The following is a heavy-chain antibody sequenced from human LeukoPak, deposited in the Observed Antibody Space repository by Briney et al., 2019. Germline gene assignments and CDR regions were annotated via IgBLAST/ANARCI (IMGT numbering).Heavy chain of an antibody. V-gene: IGHV3-53*01. J-gene: IGHJ4*02. CDR1: GFTVSTNY. CDR2: ICTGGST. CDR3: ASHYDYGGSLDY. D-gene: IGHD4-23*01. Sequence: PGGSLRLSCAASGFTVSTNYMSWVRQAPGKGLEWVSVICTGGSTYYADSVKGRFTLSRDNSKNTLYLQMKSLRAEDTAVYYCASHYDYGGSLDYWGRGTLVTVSS.